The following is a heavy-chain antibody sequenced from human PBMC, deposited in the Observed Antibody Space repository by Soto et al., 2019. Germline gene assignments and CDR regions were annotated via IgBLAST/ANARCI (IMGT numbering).Heavy chain of an antibody. J-gene: IGHJ5*02. Sequence: GSLRLSCAASGFTFSGHWMHWVRQAPGKGLVWVSRIKSDGRSTSYADSVKGRFTVSRDNAKNTLYLQMNSLGAEDTAVYYCARSDWFDPWGQGTLVTV. CDR3: ARSDWFDP. CDR1: GFTFSGHW. CDR2: IKSDGRST. V-gene: IGHV3-74*01.